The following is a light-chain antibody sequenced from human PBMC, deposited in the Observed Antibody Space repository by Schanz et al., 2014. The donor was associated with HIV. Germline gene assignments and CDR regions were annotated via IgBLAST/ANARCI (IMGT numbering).Light chain of an antibody. V-gene: IGKV1-27*01. CDR1: HDIGTY. J-gene: IGKJ2*01. Sequence: DIQMTQSPSSLSASVGERVTITCRASHDIGTYLAWYQQKPGKVPNLLIYAASTLQSGVPSRFSGSGSGTEFTLTITGLQFEDFATYYCQQSYSATPYTFGQGTKVEIK. CDR3: QQSYSATPYT. CDR2: AAS.